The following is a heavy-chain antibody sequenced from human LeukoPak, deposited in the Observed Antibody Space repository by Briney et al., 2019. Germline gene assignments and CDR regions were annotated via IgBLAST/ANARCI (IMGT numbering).Heavy chain of an antibody. CDR2: FDPEDGET. CDR1: GYTLTELS. V-gene: IGHV1-24*01. D-gene: IGHD6-13*01. CDR3: ATVSLDSSSWQNPNDY. J-gene: IGHJ4*02. Sequence: GASVKVSCKVSGYTLTELSMHWVRQAPGKGLEWMGGFDPEDGETIYAQKFQGRVTITEDTSTDTAYMELSSLRSEDTAVYYCATVSLDSSSWQNPNDYWGQGTLVTVSS.